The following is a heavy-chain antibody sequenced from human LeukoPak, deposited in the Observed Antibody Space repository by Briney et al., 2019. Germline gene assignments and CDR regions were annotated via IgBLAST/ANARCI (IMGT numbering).Heavy chain of an antibody. D-gene: IGHD2-15*01. CDR2: ISAYNGNT. CDR3: ASTVVVPPYYMDV. J-gene: IGHJ6*03. CDR1: GGTFNNYA. Sequence: ASVKVSCKASGGTFNNYAMSWVRQAPGQGLEWMGWISAYNGNTNYAQKLQGRVTMTTDTSTSTAYMELRSLRSDDTAVYYCASTVVVPPYYMDVWGKGTTVTISS. V-gene: IGHV1-18*01.